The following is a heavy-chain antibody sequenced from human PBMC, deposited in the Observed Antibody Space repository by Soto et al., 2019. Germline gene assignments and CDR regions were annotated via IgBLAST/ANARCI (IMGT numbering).Heavy chain of an antibody. V-gene: IGHV4-39*01. Sequence: SETLSLTCTVSGASISSSSYYWGWIRQPPGKGLEWIGTIYYSGNTYYNPSLKSRVTISVDRSKNQFSLRVNSVTAADTAVYYCARQADYGSGRYYYAWHYYFSMDAWGQGTTVTVSS. CDR2: IYYSGNT. J-gene: IGHJ6*02. CDR1: GASISSSSYY. D-gene: IGHD3-22*01. CDR3: ARQADYGSGRYYYAWHYYFSMDA.